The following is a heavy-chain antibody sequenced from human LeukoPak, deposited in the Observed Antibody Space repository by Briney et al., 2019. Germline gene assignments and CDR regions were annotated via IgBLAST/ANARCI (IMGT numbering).Heavy chain of an antibody. V-gene: IGHV1-69*04. D-gene: IGHD6-13*01. CDR3: ARVSIAAGDSGFDY. CDR2: IIPIPGIA. J-gene: IGHJ4*02. CDR1: GGTFSSYA. Sequence: SVKVSCKASGGTFSSYAISWVRQAPGQGLEWMGRIIPIPGIANYAQKFQGRVTITADKSTSTAYMELSSLRSEDTAVYYCARVSIAAGDSGFDYWGQGTLVTVSS.